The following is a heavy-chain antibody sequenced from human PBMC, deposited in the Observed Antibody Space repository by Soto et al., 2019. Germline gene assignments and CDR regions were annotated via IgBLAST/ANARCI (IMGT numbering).Heavy chain of an antibody. CDR3: ARDLLAADV. CDR1: GYTFTSYY. D-gene: IGHD6-25*01. V-gene: IGHV1-46*01. Sequence: ASVKVSCKASGYTFTSYYMHWVRQAPGQGLEWMGIINPTGGSTNYAQKFQGRLTLTRDTSTTTVYMELSSLRSEDTAVYYCARDLLAADVRGQGTTVTVSS. J-gene: IGHJ6*02. CDR2: INPTGGST.